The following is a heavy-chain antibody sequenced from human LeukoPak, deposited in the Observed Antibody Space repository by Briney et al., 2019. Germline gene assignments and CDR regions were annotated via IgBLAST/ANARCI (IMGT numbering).Heavy chain of an antibody. CDR3: ARVRGWTTTTPLTDY. CDR2: IYYSGST. V-gene: IGHV4-59*01. D-gene: IGHD3/OR15-3a*01. Sequence: SETLSLTCTVSGGSISSYYWSWIRQPPGKGLEWIGYIYYSGSTNYNPSLKSRVTISVDTSKNQFSLKLSSVTAADTALYYCARVRGWTTTTPLTDYWGQGTLVTVSS. J-gene: IGHJ4*02. CDR1: GGSISSYY.